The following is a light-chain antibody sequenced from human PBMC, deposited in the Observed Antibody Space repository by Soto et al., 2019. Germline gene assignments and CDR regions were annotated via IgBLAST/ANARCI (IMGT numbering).Light chain of an antibody. Sequence: QSALTQPASVSGSPGQSISISCTGTSSDGGGYNYVSWYQQHPGKAPKLMIYDVSNRPSGVSNRFSGSKSGNTASLTISGLQAEDEADYYCISYKSSSTLFGGGTKVTVL. CDR2: DVS. V-gene: IGLV2-14*01. CDR3: ISYKSSSTL. CDR1: SSDGGGYNY. J-gene: IGLJ2*01.